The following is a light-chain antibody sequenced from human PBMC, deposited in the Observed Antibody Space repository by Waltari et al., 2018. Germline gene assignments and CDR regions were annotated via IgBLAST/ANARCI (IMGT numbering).Light chain of an antibody. CDR3: QQSYDTPYT. CDR1: QSVSSSY. J-gene: IGKJ2*01. Sequence: IVLTQSPGTLSLSQGERATLSCRASQSVSSSYLAWYQQKPGQAPRLLIYGASSRATGIPDRFSGSGSGTDFTLTISRLEPEDFAVYYCQQSYDTPYTFGQGTNLEIK. CDR2: GAS. V-gene: IGKV3-20*01.